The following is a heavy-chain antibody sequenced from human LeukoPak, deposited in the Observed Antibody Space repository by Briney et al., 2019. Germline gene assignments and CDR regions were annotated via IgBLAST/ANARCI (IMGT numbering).Heavy chain of an antibody. Sequence: PGGSLRLSCAASGFTFSSHWMHWVRPAPGKGLVWVSRTNSDGSTTTYADSVKGRFTISRDHPNNTLYRGMGSLRGEDTGVYFCAGERDGGSDRDGYWGQEPWAPSPQ. CDR1: GFTFSSHW. J-gene: IGHJ4*01. D-gene: IGHD1-26*01. CDR3: AGERDGGSDRDGY. CDR2: TNSDGSTT. V-gene: IGHV3-74*01.